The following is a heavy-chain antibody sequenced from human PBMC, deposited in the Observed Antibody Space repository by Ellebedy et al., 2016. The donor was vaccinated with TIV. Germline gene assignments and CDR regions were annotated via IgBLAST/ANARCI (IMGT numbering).Heavy chain of an antibody. Sequence: GGSLRLXXAASGFIFSTYSMNWVRQAPGKGLEWVAFIRSSTNSISYADSVKGRFTISRDNAKNSLYLQMDSLRAEDTAVYYCARRFYSDSSGFHPYDYWGQGILVTVSS. V-gene: IGHV3-48*04. CDR3: ARRFYSDSSGFHPYDY. D-gene: IGHD3-22*01. J-gene: IGHJ4*02. CDR2: IRSSTNSI. CDR1: GFIFSTYS.